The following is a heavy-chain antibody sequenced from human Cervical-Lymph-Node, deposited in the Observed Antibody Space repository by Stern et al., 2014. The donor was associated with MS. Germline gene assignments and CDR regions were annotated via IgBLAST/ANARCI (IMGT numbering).Heavy chain of an antibody. J-gene: IGHJ4*02. Sequence: VQLVQSGPEVKRPGESLKISCQASGYTLTSYWIRWVRQLPGKGLEWIAIIFPGGSYIRYSPSFQGQVTISADKSSSPAYLQWNNLKASDAAIYYCARQRYFDYWGQGTLVTVSS. V-gene: IGHV5-51*01. CDR2: IFPGGSYI. CDR1: GYTLTSYW. CDR3: ARQRYFDY.